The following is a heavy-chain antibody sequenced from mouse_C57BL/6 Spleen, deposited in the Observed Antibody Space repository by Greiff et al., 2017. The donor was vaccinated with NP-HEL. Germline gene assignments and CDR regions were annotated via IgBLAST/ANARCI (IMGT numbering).Heavy chain of an antibody. J-gene: IGHJ4*01. Sequence: VQLQQSGPELVKPGASVKISCKASGYAFSSSWMNWVKQRPGTGLEWLGRIYPCDGDTNYHGKFKGKATLTADKSSSTAYMQLSSLTSEDSAVYFCAREGGYDGAMDYWGQGTSVTVSS. CDR3: AREGGYDGAMDY. V-gene: IGHV1-82*01. D-gene: IGHD2-3*01. CDR2: IYPCDGDT. CDR1: GYAFSSSW.